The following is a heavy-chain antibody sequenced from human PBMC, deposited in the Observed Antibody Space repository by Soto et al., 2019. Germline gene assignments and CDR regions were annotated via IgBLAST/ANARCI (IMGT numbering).Heavy chain of an antibody. CDR2: IYYSGST. CDR1: GGSTNSGDYY. D-gene: IGHD2-2*02. J-gene: IGHJ6*02. V-gene: IGHV4-30-4*01. Sequence: SETLSLTCTVSGGSTNSGDYYWSWIRQPPGKGLEWIGYIYYSGSTYYNPSLKSRVTISVDTSKNQFSLKLSSVTAADTAVYYCARDRPDIVVVPAAIRWGDYGMDVWGQGTTVTVSS. CDR3: ARDRPDIVVVPAAIRWGDYGMDV.